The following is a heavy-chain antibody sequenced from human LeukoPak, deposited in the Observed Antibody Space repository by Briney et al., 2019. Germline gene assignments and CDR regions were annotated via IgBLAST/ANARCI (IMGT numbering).Heavy chain of an antibody. CDR1: GGSFSGYY. V-gene: IGHV4-34*01. CDR3: ARRSGRDLDV. Sequence: SETLSLTCAVYGGSFSGYYWSWIRQPPGKGLEWIGEINHSGSTNYNPSLKSRVTISVDTSKNQFSLKLSSVTAADTAGYYCARRSGRDLDVWGQGTTVTVSS. CDR2: INHSGST. D-gene: IGHD3-10*01. J-gene: IGHJ6*02.